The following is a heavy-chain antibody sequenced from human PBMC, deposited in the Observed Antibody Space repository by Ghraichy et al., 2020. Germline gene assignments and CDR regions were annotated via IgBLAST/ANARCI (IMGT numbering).Heavy chain of an antibody. CDR3: ARVEGDSSGYFIFSS. CDR2: INPNSGGT. V-gene: IGHV1-2*02. Sequence: ASVKVSCKASGYTFTGYYMHWVRQAPGQGLEWMGWINPNSGGTNYAQKFQGRVTMTRDTSISTAYMELSRLRSDDTAVYYCARVEGDSSGYFIFSSWGQGTLVTVSS. J-gene: IGHJ5*02. D-gene: IGHD3-22*01. CDR1: GYTFTGYY.